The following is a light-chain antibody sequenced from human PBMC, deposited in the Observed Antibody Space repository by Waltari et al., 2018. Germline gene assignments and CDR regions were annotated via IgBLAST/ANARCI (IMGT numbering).Light chain of an antibody. J-gene: IGKJ4*01. CDR1: QDILYNSNNKNY. Sequence: DIVMTQSPGSLVVSLGERATINCKSGQDILYNSNNKNYLAWYQHKPGQSPKLLFYWASPRASGFPDRFSVSGSGTDFTLTISRVQAEDVAIYYCQQYYKTPSFGGGTKVE. V-gene: IGKV4-1*01. CDR3: QQYYKTPS. CDR2: WAS.